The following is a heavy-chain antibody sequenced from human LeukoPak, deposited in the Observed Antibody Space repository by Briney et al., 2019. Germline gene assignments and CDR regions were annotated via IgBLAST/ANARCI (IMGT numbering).Heavy chain of an antibody. CDR2: ISGSGGST. CDR3: AKTAAGTRLPFWYFDL. D-gene: IGHD6-13*01. J-gene: IGHJ2*01. V-gene: IGHV3-23*01. CDR1: GFTFSSYA. Sequence: GGSLRLSCAASGFTFSSYAMSWVRQAPGKGLEWVSAISGSGGSTYYADSVKGRFTISRGNSKNTLYLQMNSLRAEDTAVYYCAKTAAGTRLPFWYFDLWGRGTLVTVSS.